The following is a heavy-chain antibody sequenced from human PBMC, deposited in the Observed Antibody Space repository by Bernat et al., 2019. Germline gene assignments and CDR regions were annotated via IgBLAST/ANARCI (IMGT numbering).Heavy chain of an antibody. V-gene: IGHV4-39*01. Sequence: QLQLQESGPGLVKPSETLSLTCTVSGGSISSSNYYWGWIRQPPGEGLEWIGNIYYSGSTYYNPSLKSRVTISVETSKNQFSLELNSVTAADTAVYYCERLRYCTGGVWSTRGGYFGYWGQGTRVTVSS. D-gene: IGHD2-8*02. J-gene: IGHJ4*02. CDR2: IYYSGST. CDR3: ERLRYCTGGVWSTRGGYFGY. CDR1: GGSISSSNYY.